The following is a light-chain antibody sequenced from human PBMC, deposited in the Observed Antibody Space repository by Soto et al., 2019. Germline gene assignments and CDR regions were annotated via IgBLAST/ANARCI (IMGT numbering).Light chain of an antibody. CDR1: SSDVGGYNY. CDR2: DVS. J-gene: IGLJ2*01. CDR3: SSYTSSSTLV. V-gene: IGLV2-14*01. Sequence: QSVLTQPASVSGSPGQSITISCTGTSSDVGGYNYVSWYQQHPGKAPKLMIYDVSNRPSGVSNRFSGSKSGNTASLTISGLKDEDEADYYCSSYTSSSTLVFGGGTKLTV.